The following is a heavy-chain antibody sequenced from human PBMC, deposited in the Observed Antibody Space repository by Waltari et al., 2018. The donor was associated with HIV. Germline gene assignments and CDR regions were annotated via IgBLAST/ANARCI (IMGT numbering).Heavy chain of an antibody. V-gene: IGHV3-30*18. CDR3: AKESTLFLGPVESYFDY. D-gene: IGHD3-10*02. Sequence: QVQLVESGGGVVQPGRSLRLSCAASGFTFSSYGMHWVRQAPGQGLEGVAVKADNGMNEYYVDCGKCRFTISRGNSKNTLYLQMNSLRAEDTAVYYCAKESTLFLGPVESYFDYWGQGTLVTVSS. J-gene: IGHJ4*02. CDR1: GFTFSSYG. CDR2: KADNGMNE.